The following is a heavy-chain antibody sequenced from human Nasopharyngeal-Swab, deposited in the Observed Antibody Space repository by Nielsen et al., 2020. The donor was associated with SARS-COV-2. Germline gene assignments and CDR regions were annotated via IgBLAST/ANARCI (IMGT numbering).Heavy chain of an antibody. V-gene: IGHV3-72*01. D-gene: IGHD6-19*01. CDR1: GFTFSAHY. J-gene: IGHJ6*02. CDR2: SRNKANGYTT. CDR3: ARDLSSVWTSGLGV. Sequence: GGSLRLSCAAFGFTFSAHYMDWVRQAPGKGLEWVGRSRNKANGYTTEYAASVRGRFTISRDDSKDSLYLQMNSLKTEDTAVYYCARDLSSVWTSGLGVWGQGTTVTVSS.